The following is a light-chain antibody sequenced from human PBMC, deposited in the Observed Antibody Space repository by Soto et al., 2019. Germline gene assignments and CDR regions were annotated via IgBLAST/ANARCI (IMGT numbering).Light chain of an antibody. CDR2: YDS. CDR1: NIGSKS. Sequence: SYELTQPPSVSVAPGKTARITCGGNNIGSKSVHWYQQKPGQAPVLVIYYDSDRPSGIPERFSGSNSGNTATLTISRVEAGDEADYFCQVWDSSSDPYVFGTGTKLPVL. V-gene: IGLV3-21*04. J-gene: IGLJ1*01. CDR3: QVWDSSSDPYV.